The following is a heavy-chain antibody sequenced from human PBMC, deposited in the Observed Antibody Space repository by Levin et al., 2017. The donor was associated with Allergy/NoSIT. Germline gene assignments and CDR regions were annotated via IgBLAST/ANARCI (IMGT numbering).Heavy chain of an antibody. CDR2: MSWNGNNI. CDR3: AKSTGRYFYGIDV. J-gene: IGHJ6*02. D-gene: IGHD1-14*01. Sequence: GGSLRLSCAASGFTFDDYAMYWVRQVSDKGLEWVSAMSWNGNNIAYVDSVKGRFTISRDGAKNALYLQMNSLRAEDTALYYCAKSTGRYFYGIDVWGQGTPVTVSS. V-gene: IGHV3-9*01. CDR1: GFTFDDYA.